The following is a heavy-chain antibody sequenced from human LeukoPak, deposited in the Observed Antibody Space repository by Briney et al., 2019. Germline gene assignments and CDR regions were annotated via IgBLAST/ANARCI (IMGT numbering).Heavy chain of an antibody. J-gene: IGHJ6*04. CDR1: GFTFSSYA. D-gene: IGHD3-9*01. CDR2: ISSNGGST. V-gene: IGHV3-64D*06. Sequence: GGSLRLSCSASGFTFSSYAMHWVRQAPGKGLEYVSAISSNGGSTYYADSVKGRFTISRDNSKNTLYLQMSSLRAEDTAVYYCVKDEGGRYFDWLPRGYYGMDVWGKGTTVTVSS. CDR3: VKDEGGRYFDWLPRGYYGMDV.